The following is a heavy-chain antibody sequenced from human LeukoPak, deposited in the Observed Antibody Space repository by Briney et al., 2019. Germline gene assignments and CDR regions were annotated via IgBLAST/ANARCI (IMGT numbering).Heavy chain of an antibody. Sequence: ASVKVSCKASGGTFSSYAISWVRQAPGQGLEWMGIINPSGGSTSYAQKFQGRVTMTRDTSTSTVYMELSSLRSEDTAVYYCARDSRAVAGENLACYFDYWGQGTLVTVSS. CDR3: ARDSRAVAGENLACYFDY. CDR2: INPSGGST. CDR1: GGTFSSYA. D-gene: IGHD6-19*01. J-gene: IGHJ4*02. V-gene: IGHV1-46*01.